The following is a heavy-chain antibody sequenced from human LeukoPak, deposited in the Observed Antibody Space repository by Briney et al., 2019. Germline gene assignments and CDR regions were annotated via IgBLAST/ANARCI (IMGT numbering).Heavy chain of an antibody. CDR1: GGSIRGYY. CDR2: ISYSGST. D-gene: IGHD5-12*01. CDR3: VRGYSGYPYYLDY. Sequence: SETLSLTCTVSGGSIRGYYWTWIREPPGKGLEWIGYISYSGSTSSHPSLKSRVTISLDTSKNQFSLKLTSVTAADTAVYYCVRGYSGYPYYLDYWGQGTLVTVSS. V-gene: IGHV4-59*08. J-gene: IGHJ4*02.